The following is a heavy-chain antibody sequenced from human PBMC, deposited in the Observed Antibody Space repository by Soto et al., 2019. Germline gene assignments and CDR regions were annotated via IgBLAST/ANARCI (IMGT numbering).Heavy chain of an antibody. V-gene: IGHV1-69*13. J-gene: IGHJ2*01. CDR3: AREGYCTNGVCKIGVQYFDL. Sequence: SVKVSCKASGGTFSSYAISWVRQAPGQGLEWMGGIIPIFGTANYAQKFQGRVTITADETTSTAYMELSSLRSEDTAVYYCAREGYCTNGVCKIGVQYFDLWGRGTLVTVSS. D-gene: IGHD2-8*01. CDR1: GGTFSSYA. CDR2: IIPIFGTA.